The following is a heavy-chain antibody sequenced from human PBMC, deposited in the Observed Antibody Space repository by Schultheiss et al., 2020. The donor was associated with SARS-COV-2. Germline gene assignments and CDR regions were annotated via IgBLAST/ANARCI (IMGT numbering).Heavy chain of an antibody. CDR3: ARQSTVTTVGIDY. CDR1: GGSISSYY. V-gene: IGHV4-59*01. J-gene: IGHJ4*02. CDR2: IYYSGST. D-gene: IGHD4-17*01. Sequence: SETLSLTCTVSGGSISSYYWSWIRQPPGKGLEWIGYIYYSGSTNYNPSLKSRVTISVDTSKNQFSLKLSSVTAADTAVYYCARQSTVTTVGIDYWGQGTPVTVSS.